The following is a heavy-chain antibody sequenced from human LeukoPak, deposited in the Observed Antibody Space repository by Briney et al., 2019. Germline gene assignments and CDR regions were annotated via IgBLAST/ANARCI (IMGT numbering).Heavy chain of an antibody. Sequence: GGSLRLSCAASGFTFSSYAMSWVRQAPGKGLEWVSSISSSSDYIYYADSVKGRFTISRDNAKNSLYLQMNSLRAEDTAVYYCAELGITMIGGVWGKGTTVTISS. CDR3: AELGITMIGGV. J-gene: IGHJ6*04. V-gene: IGHV3-21*01. D-gene: IGHD3-10*02. CDR1: GFTFSSYA. CDR2: ISSSSDYI.